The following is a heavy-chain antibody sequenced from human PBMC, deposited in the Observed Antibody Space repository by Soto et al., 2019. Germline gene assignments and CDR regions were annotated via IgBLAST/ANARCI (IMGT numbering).Heavy chain of an antibody. Sequence: QVQLVQSGGEVRKPGASVKLSCKASGYSFNDYDIHWVRQGHGQDLEWIGMINSSGGSTTYAERFQDRLTLTRDKSTRTVYMELSSLSSADTANYYCARMTTLTGFERFQDWGQGTLVSVSS. CDR3: ARMTTLTGFERFQD. V-gene: IGHV1-46*02. CDR1: GYSFNDYD. J-gene: IGHJ1*01. CDR2: INSSGGST. D-gene: IGHD3-9*01.